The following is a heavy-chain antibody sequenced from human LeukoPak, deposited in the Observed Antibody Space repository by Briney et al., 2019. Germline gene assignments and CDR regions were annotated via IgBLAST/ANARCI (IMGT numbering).Heavy chain of an antibody. CDR3: ARAHVVRGVIIGWFDP. Sequence: SVKVSCKASGGTFSSYAISWVRQAPGQGLEWMGRIIPIFGTANYAQKFQGRVTITTDESTSTAYMELSSLRSEDTAVCYCARAHVVRGVIIGWFDPWGQGTLVTVSS. V-gene: IGHV1-69*05. CDR2: IIPIFGTA. J-gene: IGHJ5*02. CDR1: GGTFSSYA. D-gene: IGHD3-10*01.